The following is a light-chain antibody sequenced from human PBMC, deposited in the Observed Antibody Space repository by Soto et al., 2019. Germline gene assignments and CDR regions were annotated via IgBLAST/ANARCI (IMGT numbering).Light chain of an antibody. CDR1: QDITNY. CDR3: QQYDNLFT. J-gene: IGKJ3*01. V-gene: IGKV1-33*01. Sequence: DIQMTQSPASLSASVGDRVTITCQASQDITNYLNWYQQKPGKAPKLLIYDASNLETGVPSRFSGSGSGTDFTFTISSLQPEAIATYYCQQYDNLFTFGPGTKVEI. CDR2: DAS.